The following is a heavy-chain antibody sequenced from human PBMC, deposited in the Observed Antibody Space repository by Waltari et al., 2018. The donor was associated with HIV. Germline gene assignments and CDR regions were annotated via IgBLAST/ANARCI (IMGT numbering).Heavy chain of an antibody. CDR3: ARGADYYDSSGYLY. J-gene: IGHJ4*02. D-gene: IGHD3-22*01. CDR1: GYTFSTFV. V-gene: IGHV1-8*01. CDR2: MNPNSGNT. Sequence: QVPLVQSGAEVKKPGASVRVSCKAPGYTFSTFVINWVRQASGQGLEWMGWMNPNSGNTGYAQKFRGRVTMTRNTSISTAYMDLSSLRSDDTAVYYCARGADYYDSSGYLYWGQGTLVTVSS.